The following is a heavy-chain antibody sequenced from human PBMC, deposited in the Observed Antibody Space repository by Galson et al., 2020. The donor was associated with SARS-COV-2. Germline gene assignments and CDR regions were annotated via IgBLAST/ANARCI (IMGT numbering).Heavy chain of an antibody. V-gene: IGHV3-48*01. D-gene: IGHD1-26*01. Sequence: GGSLRLSCAASGFTFSSYSMNWVRQAPGKGLEWVSYISSSSSTIYYADSVKGRFTISRDNAKNSLYLQMNSLRAEDTAVYYCARAIAEFAWELLNDASYYYYGMDVWGQGTTVTVSS. J-gene: IGHJ6*02. CDR1: GFTFSSYS. CDR2: ISSSSSTI. CDR3: ARAIAEFAWELLNDASYYYYGMDV.